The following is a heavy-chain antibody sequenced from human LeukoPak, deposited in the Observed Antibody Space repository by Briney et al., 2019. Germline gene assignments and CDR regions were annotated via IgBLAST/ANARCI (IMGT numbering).Heavy chain of an antibody. CDR1: GGSISSYY. V-gene: IGHV4-59*08. CDR2: IYYSGST. Sequence: KPSETLSLTCTVSGGSISSYYWSWIRQPPGKGLEWIGYIYYSGSTNYNPSLKSRVTMSVDTSKNQFSLKLSSVTAADTAVYYCARLTSRGGSLDYWGQGTLVTVSS. J-gene: IGHJ4*02. D-gene: IGHD5-24*01. CDR3: ARLTSRGGSLDY.